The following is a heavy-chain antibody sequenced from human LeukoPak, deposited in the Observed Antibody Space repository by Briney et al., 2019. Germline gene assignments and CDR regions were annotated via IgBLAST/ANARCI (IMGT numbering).Heavy chain of an antibody. CDR1: GFTFSSYA. J-gene: IGHJ4*02. CDR3: ARVTGYSYGLFFDY. V-gene: IGHV3-23*01. Sequence: GGSLRLSCAASGFTFSSYAMSWVRQAPGKGLEWVSVITGSAGGTYYADSVKGRFTIYRDNSKNTLFLQMNSLRAEDTAVYYCARVTGYSYGLFFDYWGQGTLVTGSS. CDR2: ITGSAGGT. D-gene: IGHD5-18*01.